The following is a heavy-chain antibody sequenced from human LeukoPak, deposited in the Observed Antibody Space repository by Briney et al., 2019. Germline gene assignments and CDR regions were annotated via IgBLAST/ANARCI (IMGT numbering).Heavy chain of an antibody. J-gene: IGHJ4*02. Sequence: SETLSLTCTVSGGSITSYHWSWIRQPPGKGLEWIGYIYHNGDTNYSPSLKSRVTISVDTSKNQFSLQLSSVIAADTAVYYCASGTYYYSDYWGQGTLVTVSS. CDR3: ASGTYYYSDY. V-gene: IGHV4-59*08. D-gene: IGHD1-26*01. CDR2: IYHNGDT. CDR1: GGSITSYH.